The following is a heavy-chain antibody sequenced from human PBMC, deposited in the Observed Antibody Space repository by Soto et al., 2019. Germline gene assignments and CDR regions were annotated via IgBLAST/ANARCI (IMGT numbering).Heavy chain of an antibody. Sequence: ASVEGYCRAFGYTFTNYYMHWVRQAPGPGLEWMGLINPGGGTTSYAQEFQGRVTLTRDTSTSTVYMELSSLRSEDTALYYCARGGFHFDSSGYPGHWGQGTQVTV. V-gene: IGHV1-46*01. CDR3: ARGGFHFDSSGYPGH. J-gene: IGHJ4*02. CDR2: INPGGGTT. D-gene: IGHD3-22*01. CDR1: GYTFTNYY.